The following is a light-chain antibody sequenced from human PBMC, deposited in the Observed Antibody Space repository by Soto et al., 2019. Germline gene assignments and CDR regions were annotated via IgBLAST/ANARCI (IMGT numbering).Light chain of an antibody. J-gene: IGLJ1*01. V-gene: IGLV2-8*01. CDR1: TSDIGAYNY. Sequence: QSALPQPPSASGSPGQSVTISCTGTTSDIGAYNYVSWHQQRPGKAPKLIIYEVTRRPSGVPDRIFGSKSYTTASLTVSGLQAEDEADYYCSSFAGTNSVVFGTGTKVTVL. CDR3: SSFAGTNSVV. CDR2: EVT.